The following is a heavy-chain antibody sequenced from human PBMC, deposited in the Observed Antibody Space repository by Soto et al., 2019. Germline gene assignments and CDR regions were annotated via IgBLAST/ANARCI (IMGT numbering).Heavy chain of an antibody. V-gene: IGHV4-61*01. CDR1: GASVSSGSYF. Sequence: QVQLQESGPGLAKPSETLSLTCTVSGASVSSGSYFWSWIRQPPGKGLEWIGNVQYSGSAAYNPPLKSRVTMSVDKSKNQFSLRLSSVTAADTAVYYCARTNSLGYWAAWYWGQGTLVTGSS. CDR2: VQYSGSA. CDR3: ARTNSLGYWAAWY. D-gene: IGHD3-22*01. J-gene: IGHJ4*02.